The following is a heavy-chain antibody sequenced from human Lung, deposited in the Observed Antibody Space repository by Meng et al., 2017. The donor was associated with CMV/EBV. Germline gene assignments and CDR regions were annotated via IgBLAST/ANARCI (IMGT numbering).Heavy chain of an antibody. CDR1: GNSFTSYW. J-gene: IGHJ4*02. CDR2: IYPGDSDS. V-gene: IGHV5-51*01. D-gene: IGHD2-2*02. CDR3: ARRVRCCSSTNCYTLGLEY. Sequence: ESLMTSWKASGNSFTSYWIGWVRQMPGKGLEWMGLIYPGDSDSRYSPSFQGQVTISADKSINTAYLQWSSLKASDNAMYYCARRVRCCSSTNCYTLGLEYWXQGTLVTVSS.